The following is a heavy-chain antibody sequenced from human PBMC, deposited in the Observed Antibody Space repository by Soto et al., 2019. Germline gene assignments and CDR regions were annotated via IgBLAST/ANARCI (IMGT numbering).Heavy chain of an antibody. V-gene: IGHV1-2*02. CDR1: GYTFTGYY. Sequence: QVQLVQSGAEVKKPGASVKVSCKASGYTFTGYYMHWVRQAPGQGLEWMGWINPNSGGTNYAQKFQGRVTMHRDTSISTAYMELSRLRSDDTAVYYCASERITIFGVVPNYYYYGMDVWGQGTTVTVSS. D-gene: IGHD3-3*01. J-gene: IGHJ6*02. CDR2: INPNSGGT. CDR3: ASERITIFGVVPNYYYYGMDV.